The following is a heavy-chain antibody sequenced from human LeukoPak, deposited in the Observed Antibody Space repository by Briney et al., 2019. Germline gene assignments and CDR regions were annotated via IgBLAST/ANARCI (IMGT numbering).Heavy chain of an antibody. CDR1: GFSFSTYA. D-gene: IGHD3-10*02. CDR2: ISSSGSTI. J-gene: IGHJ6*04. Sequence: GGSLRLSCAASGFSFSTYAMNWVRQAPGKGLEWVSYISSSGSTIYYADSVKGRFTISRDNAKNSLYLQMNSLRAEDTAVYYCAELGITMIGGVWGKGTTVTISS. V-gene: IGHV3-48*03. CDR3: AELGITMIGGV.